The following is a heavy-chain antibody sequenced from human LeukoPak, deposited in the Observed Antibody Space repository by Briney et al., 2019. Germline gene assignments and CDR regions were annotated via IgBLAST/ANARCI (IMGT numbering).Heavy chain of an antibody. Sequence: GGSLRLSCAASGFTVSSNYMSWVRQAPGKGLEWVSVIYSGGSTYYANSVKGRFTISRDNSKNTLYLQMGSLRAEDMAVYYCAAGRYYYDSSDYWGQGTLVTVSS. CDR2: IYSGGST. CDR1: GFTVSSNY. V-gene: IGHV3-66*01. CDR3: AAGRYYYDSSDY. J-gene: IGHJ4*02. D-gene: IGHD3-22*01.